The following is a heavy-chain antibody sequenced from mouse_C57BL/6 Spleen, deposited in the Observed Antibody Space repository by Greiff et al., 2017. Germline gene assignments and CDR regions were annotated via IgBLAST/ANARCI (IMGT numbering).Heavy chain of an antibody. J-gene: IGHJ2*01. CDR3: ARQGVYSNYFFDY. CDR1: GFTFSSYG. V-gene: IGHV5-6*01. D-gene: IGHD2-5*01. CDR2: ISSGGSYT. Sequence: EVHLVESGGDLVKPGGSLKLSCAASGFTFSSYGMSWVRQTPDKRLEWVATISSGGSYTYYPDSVKGRFTISRDNAKNTLYLQMSSLKSEDTAMYYCARQGVYSNYFFDYWGQGTTLTVSS.